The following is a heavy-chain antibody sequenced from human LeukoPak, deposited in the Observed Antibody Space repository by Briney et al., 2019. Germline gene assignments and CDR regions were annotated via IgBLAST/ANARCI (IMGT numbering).Heavy chain of an antibody. V-gene: IGHV4-4*02. CDR3: ARDGNSYYDY. CDR1: GGSINNHKR. CDR2: IFYTGSP. D-gene: IGHD4-11*01. Sequence: PSETLSLTCAVPGGSINNHKRWSWIRQSPGKGLEWLGEIFYTGSPNYNPSFQSRITMSVDKSNNQFSLILTFVPVADPAVYYCARDGNSYYDYWGQGIMVTVTS. J-gene: IGHJ4*02.